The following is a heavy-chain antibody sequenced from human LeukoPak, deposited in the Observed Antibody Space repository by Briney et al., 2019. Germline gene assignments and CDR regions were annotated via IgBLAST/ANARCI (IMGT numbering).Heavy chain of an antibody. Sequence: ASVKVSCKASGYTFTGYYMHWVRQAPGQGLGWMGWINPNSGGADYAQKFQGRVTMTRDTSISTAYMALSRLRSDDTAVYYCAKGPPEYCSGGSCHSGRNWIDPWGQGTLVTVSS. CDR2: INPNSGGA. J-gene: IGHJ5*02. D-gene: IGHD2-15*01. CDR3: AKGPPEYCSGGSCHSGRNWIDP. V-gene: IGHV1-2*02. CDR1: GYTFTGYY.